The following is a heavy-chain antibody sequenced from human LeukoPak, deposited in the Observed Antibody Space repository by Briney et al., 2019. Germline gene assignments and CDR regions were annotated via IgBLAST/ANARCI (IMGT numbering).Heavy chain of an antibody. CDR1: GYTFTSYG. D-gene: IGHD3-22*01. CDR3: ARSGDSSGYYRTRYFDY. V-gene: IGHV1-18*01. CDR2: ISAYNGNT. Sequence: WASVKVSCKASGYTFTSYGISRVRQAPGQGLEWMGWISAYNGNTNYAQKLQGRVTMTTDTSTSTAYMELRSLRSDDTAVYYCARSGDSSGYYRTRYFDYWGQGTLVTVSS. J-gene: IGHJ4*02.